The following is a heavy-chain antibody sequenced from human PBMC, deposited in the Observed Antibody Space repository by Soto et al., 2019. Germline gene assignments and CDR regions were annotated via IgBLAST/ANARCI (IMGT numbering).Heavy chain of an antibody. CDR1: GGSLSDYF. CDR3: ARGGISHWAYFYYMDV. D-gene: IGHD2-21*01. V-gene: IGHV4-34*01. CDR2: INHLGSI. J-gene: IGHJ6*03. Sequence: QVQLQQWGAGLLKPSETLSLTCVVSGGSLSDYFWSWIRQPPGMALEWIGEINHLGSINYNPSLKRRVTMSVDTSKNKFSLTLNSVTAADTPTYYCARGGISHWAYFYYMDVWDRGTTVTVSS.